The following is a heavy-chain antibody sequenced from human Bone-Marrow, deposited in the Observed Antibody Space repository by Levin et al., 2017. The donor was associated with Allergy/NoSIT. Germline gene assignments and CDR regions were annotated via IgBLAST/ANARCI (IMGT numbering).Heavy chain of an antibody. CDR3: ASLAAAGPWYAFDI. Sequence: SCAVYGGSFSGYYWSWIRQPPGKGLEWIGEINHSGSTNYNPSLKSRVTISVDTSKNQFSLKLSSVTAADTAVYYCASLAAAGPWYAFDIWGQGTMVTVSS. CDR1: GGSFSGYY. J-gene: IGHJ3*02. D-gene: IGHD6-13*01. V-gene: IGHV4-34*01. CDR2: INHSGST.